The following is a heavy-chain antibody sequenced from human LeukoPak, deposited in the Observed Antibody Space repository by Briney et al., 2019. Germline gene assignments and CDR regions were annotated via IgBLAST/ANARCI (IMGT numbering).Heavy chain of an antibody. CDR2: INSDGSST. CDR3: ARGWRYCSGGNCYVFDY. Sequence: GGSLRLSCAASGFTLSNYWMHWVRQAPGKGLVWVSRINSDGSSTSYADSVKGRFTISRDNAKNTLYLQMNNLRAEDTAVYYCARGWRYCSGGNCYVFDYWGQGTLVTVSS. CDR1: GFTLSNYW. J-gene: IGHJ4*02. D-gene: IGHD2-15*01. V-gene: IGHV3-74*01.